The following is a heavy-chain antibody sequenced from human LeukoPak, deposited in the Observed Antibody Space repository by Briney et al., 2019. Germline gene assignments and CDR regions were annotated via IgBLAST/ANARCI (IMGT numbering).Heavy chain of an antibody. CDR3: ARRAGAYSHPYDY. D-gene: IGHD4/OR15-4a*01. CDR1: GFTVSSNS. Sequence: PGGPLRLSCTVSGFTVSSNSMSWVRQAPGKGLEWVSFIYSDNTHYSDSVKGRFTISRDNSKNTPYLQMNSLRAEDTAVYYCARRAGAYSHPYDYWGQGTLVTVSS. CDR2: IYSDNT. V-gene: IGHV3-53*01. J-gene: IGHJ4*02.